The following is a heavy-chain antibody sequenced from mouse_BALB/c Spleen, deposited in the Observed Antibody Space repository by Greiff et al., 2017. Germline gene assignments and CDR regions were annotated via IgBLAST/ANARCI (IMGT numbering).Heavy chain of an antibody. D-gene: IGHD1-2*01. V-gene: IGHV5-6*02. CDR2: ISSGGSYT. CDR3: AVSLLRLGYFDY. CDR1: GFTFSSYG. Sequence: DVKLVESGGDLVKPGGSLKLSCAASGFTFSSYGMSWVRQTPDKRLEWVATISSGGSYTYYPDSVKGRFTISRDNAKNTLYLQMSSLKSEDTAMYYCAVSLLRLGYFDYWGQGTTLTVSS. J-gene: IGHJ2*01.